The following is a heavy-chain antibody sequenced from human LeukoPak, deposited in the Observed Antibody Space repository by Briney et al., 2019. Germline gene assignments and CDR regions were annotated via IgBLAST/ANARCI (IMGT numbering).Heavy chain of an antibody. D-gene: IGHD3-10*01. CDR3: ASYNGSGSYLNFDY. CDR2: VYYKGTT. V-gene: IGHV4-59*12. CDR1: GGSLTNYY. Sequence: SETLSLTCTVSGGSLTNYYWNWMRQSPGKTLEWIGFVYYKGTTNFNPSLRSRVSMSVDMSRNQFSLSLTSVTAADTAVYYCASYNGSGSYLNFDYWGQGTLVTVSS. J-gene: IGHJ4*02.